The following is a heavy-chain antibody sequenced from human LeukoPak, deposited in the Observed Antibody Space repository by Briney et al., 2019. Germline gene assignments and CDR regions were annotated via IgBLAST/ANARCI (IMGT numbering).Heavy chain of an antibody. CDR2: IKQDGSEK. CDR1: GFTFSSYE. V-gene: IGHV3-7*01. Sequence: TGGSLRLSCAASGFTFSSYEMNWVRQAPGKGLEWVANIKQDGSEKYYVDSVKGRFTISRDNAKNSLYLQMNSLRAEDTAVYYCARYPTHYYFDYWGQGTLVTVSS. CDR3: ARYPTHYYFDY. J-gene: IGHJ4*02. D-gene: IGHD2-2*01.